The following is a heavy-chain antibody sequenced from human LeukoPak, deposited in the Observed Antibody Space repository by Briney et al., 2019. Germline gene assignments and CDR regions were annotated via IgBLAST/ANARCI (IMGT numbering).Heavy chain of an antibody. CDR3: AFYDFWSGYFDY. V-gene: IGHV3-7*03. Sequence: GGSLRLSSEGSGFTFSNYWMSWVRQAPGKGLEWVANIQQHGSETYYGDSVKGRFTISRDNSKNTLYLQMNSLRAEDAAVYYCAFYDFWSGYFDYWGQGTLVTVSS. D-gene: IGHD3-3*01. CDR2: IQQHGSET. J-gene: IGHJ4*02. CDR1: GFTFSNYW.